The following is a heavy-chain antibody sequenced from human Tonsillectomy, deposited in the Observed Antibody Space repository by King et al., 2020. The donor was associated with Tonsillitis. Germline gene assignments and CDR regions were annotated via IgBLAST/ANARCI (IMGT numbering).Heavy chain of an antibody. CDR3: AKDSGNNYYDMDV. J-gene: IGHJ6*02. CDR1: GFSFGSYA. Sequence: VQLVESGGGLVQPGGSLRLSCAASGFSFGSYAMSWVRQASGKGLEWVSGISGSGWTLYYADAVKGRFTISRDTSKNTLYLQMNSLRGEDTGVYYCAKDSGNNYYDMDVWGQGTTVTVSS. V-gene: IGHV3-23*04. CDR2: ISGSGWTL.